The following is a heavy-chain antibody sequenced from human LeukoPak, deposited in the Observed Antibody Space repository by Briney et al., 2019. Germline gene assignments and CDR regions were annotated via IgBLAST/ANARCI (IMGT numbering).Heavy chain of an antibody. CDR1: GYTFTDYY. Sequence: ASVKVSCKASGYTFTDYYMHWVRQAPGQGLEWMGWIAPNSGDTNYAQKFQGRVTMTRDTSISTAHTELSRLKSDDTAVYYCARDIGSGWYWIGGNYWGQGTLVTVSS. J-gene: IGHJ4*02. V-gene: IGHV1-2*02. CDR2: IAPNSGDT. CDR3: ARDIGSGWYWIGGNY. D-gene: IGHD6-19*01.